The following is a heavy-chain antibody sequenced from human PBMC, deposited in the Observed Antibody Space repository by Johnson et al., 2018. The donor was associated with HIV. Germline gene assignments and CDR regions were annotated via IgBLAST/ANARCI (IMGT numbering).Heavy chain of an antibody. CDR1: GFTFSSYW. CDR2: TSYDGTHK. D-gene: IGHD3-10*01. Sequence: QVQLVESGGGLVLPGGSLRLSCVGSGFTFSSYWMSWVRQAPGKGLEWVAVTSYDGTHKYYTDSVKGRFTISRDNSKNTLYLQMNSLRAEDTAVYYCARSEITVVRGGAFDVWGQGRMVIVSS. CDR3: ARSEITVVRGGAFDV. V-gene: IGHV3-30*03. J-gene: IGHJ3*01.